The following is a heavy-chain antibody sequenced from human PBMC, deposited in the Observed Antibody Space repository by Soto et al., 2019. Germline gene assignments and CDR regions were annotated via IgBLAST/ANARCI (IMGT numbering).Heavy chain of an antibody. CDR2: ISGSGNTI. CDR3: ARGGIVDMHHFEY. CDR1: GFTFSSYE. D-gene: IGHD5-12*01. J-gene: IGHJ4*02. Sequence: PGGSLRLSCAASGFTFSSYEMNWVRQAPGKGLEWVSYISGSGNTIYYADSVKGRFTMSRDTAKNSLYLQMNTLRAEDTAVYFCARGGIVDMHHFEYWGQGTLVTVSS. V-gene: IGHV3-48*03.